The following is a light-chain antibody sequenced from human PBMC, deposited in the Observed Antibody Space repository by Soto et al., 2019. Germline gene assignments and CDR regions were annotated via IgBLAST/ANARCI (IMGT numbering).Light chain of an antibody. CDR3: QHRAFWPIT. V-gene: IGKV3-11*01. Sequence: EIVLTQSPATLSLSPGERATLSCRTSQSVGNHLVWYQQKPGQAPRLLIYDASIRATGIPARFSGSGSVTDFTLTISSLQPEAFSVYYFQHRAFWPITFGGETKVEIK. CDR1: QSVGNH. CDR2: DAS. J-gene: IGKJ4*01.